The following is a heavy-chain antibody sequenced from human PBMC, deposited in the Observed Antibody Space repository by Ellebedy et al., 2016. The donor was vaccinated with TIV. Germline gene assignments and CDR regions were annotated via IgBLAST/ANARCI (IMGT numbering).Heavy chain of an antibody. J-gene: IGHJ3*01. CDR3: ARGLRISGDAFDV. CDR1: GFTVGDYV. D-gene: IGHD3-10*01. Sequence: PGGSLRLSCTASGFTVGDYVLSWFRQAPEKGLEWVSYIRIKAYGETTEYAASLKDRFTFSRDDSKSIAYLQMNSLKIEDTAMYYCARGLRISGDAFDVWGQGTMVTVSS. CDR2: IRIKAYGETT. V-gene: IGHV3-49*03.